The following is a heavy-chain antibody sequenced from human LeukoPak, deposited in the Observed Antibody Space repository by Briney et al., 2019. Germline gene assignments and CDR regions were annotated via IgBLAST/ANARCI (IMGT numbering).Heavy chain of an antibody. V-gene: IGHV3-23*01. CDR2: ISGSGGST. CDR1: GFAFGSEA. D-gene: IGHD6-13*01. Sequence: GGSLRLSCAVSGFAFGSEAMSWVRQAPGKGLEWVSAISGSGGSTYYADSVKGRFTISRDNSKNTLYLQMNSLRAEDTAVYYCANSRIAAAGAWGAFDIWGQGTMVTVSS. J-gene: IGHJ3*02. CDR3: ANSRIAAAGAWGAFDI.